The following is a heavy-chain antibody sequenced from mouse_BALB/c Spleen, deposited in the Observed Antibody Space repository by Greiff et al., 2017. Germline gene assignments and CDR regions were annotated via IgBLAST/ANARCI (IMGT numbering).Heavy chain of an antibody. V-gene: IGHV1S56*01. Sequence: QVHVKQSGPELVKPGALVKISCKASGYTFTSYDINWVKQRPGQGLEWIGWIYPGDGSTKYNEKFKGKATLTADKSSSTAYMQLSSLTSENSAVYFCARGAFYGSSFSWFAYWGQGTLVTVSA. D-gene: IGHD1-1*01. CDR1: GYTFTSYD. J-gene: IGHJ3*01. CDR2: IYPGDGST. CDR3: ARGAFYGSSFSWFAY.